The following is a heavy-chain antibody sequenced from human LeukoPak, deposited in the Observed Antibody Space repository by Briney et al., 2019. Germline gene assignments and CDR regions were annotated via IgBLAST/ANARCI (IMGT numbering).Heavy chain of an antibody. CDR2: ISSSATTI. D-gene: IGHD6-19*01. V-gene: IGHV3-11*01. CDR1: GFTFSDYY. J-gene: IGHJ4*02. CDR3: ARERAVAGKYYFDY. Sequence: GGSLRLSCAASGFTFSDYYMSWIRQVTGKGLEYISSISSSATTIYYADSVKGRFTISRDNAKKSLYLQMNSLRAEDTAVYYCARERAVAGKYYFDYWGQGTLVTVSS.